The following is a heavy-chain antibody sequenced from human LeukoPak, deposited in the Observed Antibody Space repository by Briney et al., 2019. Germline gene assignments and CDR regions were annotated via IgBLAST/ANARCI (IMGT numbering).Heavy chain of an antibody. CDR1: GFTFSRFG. D-gene: IGHD2-8*01. J-gene: IGHJ4*02. CDR2: IWYDGSNK. V-gene: IGHV3-33*01. CDR3: ARGRVEDCSNGVCYWLCDD. Sequence: PGRSLRLSCAASGFTFSRFGMHWVRQAPGKGLEWVAVIWYDGSNKEYADSVKGRFTISRDNSKNTLYLQMNSLRAEDTAVYYCARGRVEDCSNGVCYWLCDDWGQGALVTVSS.